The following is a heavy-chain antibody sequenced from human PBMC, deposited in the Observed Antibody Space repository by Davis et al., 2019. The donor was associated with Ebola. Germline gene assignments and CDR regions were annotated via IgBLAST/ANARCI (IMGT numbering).Heavy chain of an antibody. J-gene: IGHJ4*02. V-gene: IGHV3-23*01. Sequence: GESLKISCAGPGFTFSSYAMSWVRQAPGKGLEWVSAISGTTGNTYYADSVKGRFTISRHNSKNTLYLQMNSLRAEDTAVYYCASLDSSGWGLDYWGQGTLVTVSS. CDR1: GFTFSSYA. CDR2: ISGTTGNT. D-gene: IGHD6-19*01. CDR3: ASLDSSGWGLDY.